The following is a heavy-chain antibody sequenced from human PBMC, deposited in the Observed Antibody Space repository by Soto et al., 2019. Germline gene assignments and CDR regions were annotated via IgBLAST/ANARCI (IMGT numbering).Heavy chain of an antibody. CDR2: INWNGGST. CDR3: ARADYYGSGSYYGANDAFDI. V-gene: IGHV3-20*04. CDR1: GFTFDDYG. J-gene: IGHJ3*02. Sequence: EVQLVESGGGVVRPGGSLRLSCAASGFTFDDYGMSWVRQAPGKGLEWVSGINWNGGSTGYADSVKGRFTISRDKAKNSLYLQMNSLRAENTALYYCARADYYGSGSYYGANDAFDIWGQGTMVTVSS. D-gene: IGHD3-10*01.